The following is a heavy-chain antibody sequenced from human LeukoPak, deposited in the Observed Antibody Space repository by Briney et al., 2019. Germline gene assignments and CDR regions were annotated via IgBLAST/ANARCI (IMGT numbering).Heavy chain of an antibody. CDR2: IYTSGST. V-gene: IGHV4-4*07. J-gene: IGHJ4*02. CDR3: AGDRIAVAQY. CDR1: GGSISSYY. D-gene: IGHD6-19*01. Sequence: SETLSLTCTISGGSISSYYWTWIRQPPGKGLEWIGRIYTSGSTNYNPSLKSRFTMSVDTSKNQFSLKLSSVTAADTAVYYCAGDRIAVAQYWGQGTLVTVSS.